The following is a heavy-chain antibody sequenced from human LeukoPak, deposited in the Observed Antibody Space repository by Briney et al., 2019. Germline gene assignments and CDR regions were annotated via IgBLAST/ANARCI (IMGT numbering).Heavy chain of an antibody. CDR1: GYTFTNYH. V-gene: IGHV1-8*03. Sequence: ASVKVSCKASGYTFTNYHINWVRQASGRGLEWMTWINPDTGDKGYARKFQDRVTITTDTSISTAYMELSGLSSEDTAVYFCARTTSMTASGYDYWGQGTLVSVSS. CDR2: INPDTGDK. D-gene: IGHD2-21*02. J-gene: IGHJ4*02. CDR3: ARTTSMTASGYDY.